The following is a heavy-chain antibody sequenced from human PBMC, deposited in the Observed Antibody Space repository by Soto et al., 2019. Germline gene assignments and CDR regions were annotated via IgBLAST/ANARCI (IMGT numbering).Heavy chain of an antibody. CDR2: ISYDGSNK. D-gene: IGHD1-26*01. J-gene: IGHJ4*02. CDR3: AKDRELTHNY. V-gene: IGHV3-30*18. Sequence: GGSLRLSCAASGFTFSSYGTHWVRQVPGKGLEWVAVISYDGSNKYYADSVKGRSTISRDNTKNTLYLQMNSLRAEDTAVYYCAKDRELTHNYCGQGTLVTVSS. CDR1: GFTFSSYG.